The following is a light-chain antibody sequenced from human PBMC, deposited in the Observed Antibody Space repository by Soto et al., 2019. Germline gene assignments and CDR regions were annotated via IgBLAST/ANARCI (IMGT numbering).Light chain of an antibody. V-gene: IGKV3-11*01. CDR1: QSFRGL. CDR3: QQRHMWPIT. CDR2: DAY. Sequence: EVVLTQSPVTPSLSPGERATLSCRASQSFRGLLAWYQQKPGQAPRPLIYDAYNRATGIPPRFSGSGSGTDFTLTISSLEPEDSAVYYCQQRHMWPITFGQGTRLEIK. J-gene: IGKJ5*01.